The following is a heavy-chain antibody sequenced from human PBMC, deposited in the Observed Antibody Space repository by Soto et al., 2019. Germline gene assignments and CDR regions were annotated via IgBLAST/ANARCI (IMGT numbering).Heavy chain of an antibody. Sequence: SETLSLTCTVSGDSISSSNSHWGWTRQPPGKGLEYIGSVYYGGAIFYSGNIYYNPSLKSRVIISVDTSKNQFSLRLSSVTAADTGVYYCVRYDRINMKPYSPEGFHIWGQGTMVT. CDR3: VRYDRINMKPYSPEGFHI. CDR2: VYYGGAIFYSGNI. V-gene: IGHV4-39*01. D-gene: IGHD3-3*02. CDR1: GDSISSSNSH. J-gene: IGHJ3*02.